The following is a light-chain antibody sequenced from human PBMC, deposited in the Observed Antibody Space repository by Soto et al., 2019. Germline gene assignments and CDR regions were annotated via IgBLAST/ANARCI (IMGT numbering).Light chain of an antibody. CDR2: AAS. CDR1: QGISNY. CDR3: QKYNSATPLT. V-gene: IGKV1-27*01. J-gene: IGKJ4*01. Sequence: DIQMTQSPSSLSASVGDRVTITCRASQGISNYLAWYQQKPGKVPKLLIYAASTLQSGVPSRFSGSGSGTDFFLTTSSRQPADDATYYCQKYNSATPLTFGGGTKVEIK.